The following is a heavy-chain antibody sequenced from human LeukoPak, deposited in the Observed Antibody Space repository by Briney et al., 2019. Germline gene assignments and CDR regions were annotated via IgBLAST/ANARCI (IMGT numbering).Heavy chain of an antibody. CDR3: ARDRRWVGMDV. CDR2: IYYSGST. V-gene: IGHV4-31*03. CDR1: GGSISSGGYY. Sequence: SETLSLTCTVSGGSISSGGYYWSWIRQHPGKGLEWIGYIYYSGSTYYNPSLKSRVTISVDTYKNQFSLKVSSVTAADTAVYYCARDRRWVGMDVWGQGTTVTVSS. D-gene: IGHD1-26*01. J-gene: IGHJ6*02.